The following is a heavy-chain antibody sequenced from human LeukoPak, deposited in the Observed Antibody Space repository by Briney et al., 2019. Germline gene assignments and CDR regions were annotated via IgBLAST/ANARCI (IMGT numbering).Heavy chain of an antibody. Sequence: GGSLRLSCAASGFTFSNAWMSWVRQAPGKGLEWIGRIRSKTDGGTTDYAGPVKVRFTISRDDSKSTLYMQMNSLKTEDTAVYYCSTDLRWELQVVYWGQGTLVTVSS. J-gene: IGHJ4*02. V-gene: IGHV3-15*01. CDR1: GFTFSNAW. CDR2: IRSKTDGGTT. CDR3: STDLRWELQVVY. D-gene: IGHD4-23*01.